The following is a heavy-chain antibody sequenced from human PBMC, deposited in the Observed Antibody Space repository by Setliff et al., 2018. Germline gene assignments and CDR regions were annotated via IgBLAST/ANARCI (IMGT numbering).Heavy chain of an antibody. CDR3: ARDEPSNSGSSPLADY. CDR2: INTNTGNP. V-gene: IGHV7-4-1*02. CDR1: GHTFTSYA. J-gene: IGHJ4*02. D-gene: IGHD1-26*01. Sequence: GASVKVSCKASGHTFTSYAMNWVRQAPGQGLEWMGWINTNTGNPTYAQGFTGRFVFSLDTSVSTAYLQISSLKAEDTAVYYCARDEPSNSGSSPLADYWGQGTLVTVSS.